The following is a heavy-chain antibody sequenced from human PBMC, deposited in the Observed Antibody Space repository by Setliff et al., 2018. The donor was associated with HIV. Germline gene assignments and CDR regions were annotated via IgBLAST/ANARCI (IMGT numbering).Heavy chain of an antibody. CDR3: ARHTGDITGTNHLFDY. CDR2: IYYTGSS. Sequence: TLSLTCTVSDDSISSTNYYWGWIRQSPGKGLEWIGTIYYTGSSYSSPSLKGRVTISIDTSKNQFSLKLTSVTAADTAVYYCARHTGDITGTNHLFDYWGQGTLVTVSS. V-gene: IGHV4-39*01. CDR1: DDSISSTNYY. J-gene: IGHJ4*02. D-gene: IGHD1-20*01.